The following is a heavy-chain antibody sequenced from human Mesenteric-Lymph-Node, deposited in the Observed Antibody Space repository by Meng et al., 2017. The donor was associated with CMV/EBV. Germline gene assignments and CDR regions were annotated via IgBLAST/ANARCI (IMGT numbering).Heavy chain of an antibody. J-gene: IGHJ5*02. CDR2: ISYDGSNK. V-gene: IGHV3-30*04. CDR1: GFTFSSYA. Sequence: GGSLRLSCAASGFTFSSYAMHWVRQAPGKGLEWVAVISYDGSNKYYADSVKGRFTISRDNSKNTLYLQMNSLRAEDTAVYYCAKCSSTSCYNWFDPWGQGTLVTVSS. CDR3: AKCSSTSCYNWFDP. D-gene: IGHD2-2*01.